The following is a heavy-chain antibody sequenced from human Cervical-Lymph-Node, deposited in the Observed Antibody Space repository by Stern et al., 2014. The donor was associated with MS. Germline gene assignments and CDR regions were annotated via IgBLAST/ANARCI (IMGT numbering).Heavy chain of an antibody. CDR1: GGSISSSSYY. V-gene: IGHV4-39*01. CDR3: ATHEYTIFGVVTPQWFDP. J-gene: IGHJ5*02. D-gene: IGHD3-3*01. Sequence: QLQLQESGPGLVKPSETLSLTCTVSGGSISSSSYYWAWIRQPPGTGLEWIGSIYYSGSTDYNPSLKSRVTISVDTSKNQFSLKLSSVTAADTAVYYCATHEYTIFGVVTPQWFDPWGQGTLVTVSS. CDR2: IYYSGST.